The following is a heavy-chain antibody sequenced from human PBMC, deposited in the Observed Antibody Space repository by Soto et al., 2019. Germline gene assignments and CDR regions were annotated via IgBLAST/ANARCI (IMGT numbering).Heavy chain of an antibody. CDR3: AKDRGFWSGYYTYDAFDI. CDR2: ISGSGGST. Sequence: PGGSLRLSCAASGFTFSSYAMSWVRQAPGKGLEWVSAISGSGGSTYYADYVKGRFTISRDNSKNTLYLQMNSLRAEDTDVYYCAKDRGFWSGYYTYDAFDIWGQGTMVTVSS. V-gene: IGHV3-23*01. J-gene: IGHJ3*02. D-gene: IGHD3-3*01. CDR1: GFTFSSYA.